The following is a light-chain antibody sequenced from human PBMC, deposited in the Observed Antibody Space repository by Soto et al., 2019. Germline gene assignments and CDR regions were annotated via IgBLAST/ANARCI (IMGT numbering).Light chain of an antibody. CDR3: CSNDADSTYV. V-gene: IGLV1-40*01. Sequence: QSVLTQPPSVSGAPGQRVTISCTGSSSNIGADYDVHWYQQFPGTAPKVLIYGNRNRPSGVPDRFSGSKSGTSASLAITGLQDEHQPDYYCCSNDADSTYVFGFGTKVTVL. CDR2: GNR. CDR1: SSNIGADYD. J-gene: IGLJ1*01.